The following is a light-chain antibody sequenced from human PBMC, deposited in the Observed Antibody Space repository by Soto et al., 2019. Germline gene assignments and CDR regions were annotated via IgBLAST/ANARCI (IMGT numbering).Light chain of an antibody. CDR2: ESS. J-gene: IGKJ5*01. CDR1: QNVANY. CDR3: QQYNNWPPIT. V-gene: IGKV3-15*01. Sequence: EIVLTQSPATLSLSPGERATLSCRASQNVANYLDWYQQKPGQAPRLLIYESSNRATGIPARFSGSGSGTEFTLTISSLQSEDFAVYYCQQYNNWPPITFGQGTRLEVK.